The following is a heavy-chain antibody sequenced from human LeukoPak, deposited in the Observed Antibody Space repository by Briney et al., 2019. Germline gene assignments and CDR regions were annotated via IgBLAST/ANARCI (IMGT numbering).Heavy chain of an antibody. D-gene: IGHD3-10*01. Sequence: SQTLSLTCTVSGGSISSGGCYWSWIRQPPGEGLEWIGYSHYAGKTYYNPSLKSRVTMSVDTSKSQFSLRLTSVTAADTAVYYCARRGNFDCWGQGTLVTVSS. CDR2: SHYAGKT. CDR1: GGSISSGGCY. J-gene: IGHJ4*02. V-gene: IGHV4-61*08. CDR3: ARRGNFDC.